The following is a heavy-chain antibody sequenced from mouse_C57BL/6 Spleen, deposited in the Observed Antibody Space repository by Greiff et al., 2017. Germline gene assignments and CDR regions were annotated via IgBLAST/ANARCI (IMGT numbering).Heavy chain of an antibody. Sequence: EVKLVESGGGLVQPGGSMKLSCAASGFTFSDAWMDWVRQSPEKGLEWVAEIRNKANNHATYYAESVKGRFTISRDDSKSSVYLQMNSLRAEDTGVYYCTPLFLRCSAMEYRGQRTSVTVSS. CDR3: TPLFLRCSAMEY. D-gene: IGHD1-1*01. CDR1: GFTFSDAW. J-gene: IGHJ4*01. CDR2: IRNKANNHAT. V-gene: IGHV6-6*01.